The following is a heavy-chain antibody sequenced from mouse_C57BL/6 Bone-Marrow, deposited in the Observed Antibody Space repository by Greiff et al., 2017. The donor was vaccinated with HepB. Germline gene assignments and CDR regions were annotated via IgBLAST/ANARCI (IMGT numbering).Heavy chain of an antibody. Sequence: QVQLQQSGAELVRPGTSVKVSCKASVYAFTNYLIEWVKQRPGQGLEWIGVINPGSGGTNYNEKFKGKATLTADKSSSTAYMQLSSLTSEDSAVYFCAREGDGSSYDYAMDYWGQGTSVTVSS. CDR2: INPGSGGT. J-gene: IGHJ4*01. CDR1: VYAFTNYL. D-gene: IGHD1-1*01. CDR3: AREGDGSSYDYAMDY. V-gene: IGHV1-54*01.